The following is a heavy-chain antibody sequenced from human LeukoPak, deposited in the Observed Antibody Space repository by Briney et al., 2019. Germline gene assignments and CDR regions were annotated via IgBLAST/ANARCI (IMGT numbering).Heavy chain of an antibody. Sequence: SETLSLTCSVSADTFSVSGYYWGWIRQPRGRGLEWIASVYTRGDSYYNPSLGSRVTISVDTSKSQFSLTLRSVTAADTAVYYCARHLGSSIGYWGQGTLVTVSS. J-gene: IGHJ4*02. CDR1: ADTFSVSGYY. CDR2: VYTRGDS. V-gene: IGHV4-39*01. D-gene: IGHD2-21*01. CDR3: ARHLGSSIGY.